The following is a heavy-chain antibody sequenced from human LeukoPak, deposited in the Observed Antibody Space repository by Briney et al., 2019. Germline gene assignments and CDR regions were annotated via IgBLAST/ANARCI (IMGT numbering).Heavy chain of an antibody. CDR2: INPNSGGT. CDR1: GYTFTSYY. J-gene: IGHJ4*02. Sequence: ASVKVSCKTSGYTFTSYYIHWVRQAPGQGLEWMGRINPNSGGTNYAQKFQGRVTMTRDTSISTAYMELSRLRSDDTAVYYCARGQWLAYPIDWGQGTLVTVSS. CDR3: ARGQWLAYPID. V-gene: IGHV1-2*06. D-gene: IGHD6-19*01.